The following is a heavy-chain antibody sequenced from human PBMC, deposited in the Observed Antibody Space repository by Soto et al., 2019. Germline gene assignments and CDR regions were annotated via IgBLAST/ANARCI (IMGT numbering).Heavy chain of an antibody. CDR1: VFIFSDYA. Sequence: GGSLRLSCVASVFIFSDYAMSWVRQAPGKGLEWVSAIGVSGDITSHADSVKGRFTVSRDKSTNTLYLQMNSLRAEDTAVYYCAKDSRIVAVRRGYFDAFAVWGQGTMVTLSS. J-gene: IGHJ3*01. D-gene: IGHD3-22*01. CDR3: AKDSRIVAVRRGYFDAFAV. CDR2: IGVSGDIT. V-gene: IGHV3-23*01.